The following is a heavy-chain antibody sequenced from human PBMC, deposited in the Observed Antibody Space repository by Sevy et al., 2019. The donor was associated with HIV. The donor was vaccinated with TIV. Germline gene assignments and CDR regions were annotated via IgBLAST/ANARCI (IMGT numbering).Heavy chain of an antibody. CDR2: ISYDGSNK. J-gene: IGHJ6*02. D-gene: IGHD3-3*01. V-gene: IGHV3-30*18. Sequence: GGSLRLSCAASGFTFSSYGMHWVRQAPGKGLEWVAVISYDGSNKYYADSVKGRFTISRDNSKNTLYLQMNSLRAEDTAVYYCAKDSSGGRCLEWLSNSYYYYYGMDVWGQGTTVTVSS. CDR3: AKDSSGGRCLEWLSNSYYYYYGMDV. CDR1: GFTFSSYG.